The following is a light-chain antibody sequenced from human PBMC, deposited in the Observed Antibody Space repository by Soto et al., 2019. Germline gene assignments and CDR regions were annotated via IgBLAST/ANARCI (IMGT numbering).Light chain of an antibody. J-gene: IGKJ1*01. V-gene: IGKV3-20*01. Sequence: EIVLTHSPATLSLSPGERATLSCRASQSISNIFLAWYQHKPGQAPRVLIYGASRRATGIPDRFSGSGSGTDFTLTISRREPEDFAVYYCQQYESSWTFGQGTKVE. CDR3: QQYESSWT. CDR1: QSISNIF. CDR2: GAS.